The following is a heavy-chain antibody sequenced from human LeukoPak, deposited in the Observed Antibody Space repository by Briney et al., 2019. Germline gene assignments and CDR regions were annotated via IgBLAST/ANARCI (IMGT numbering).Heavy chain of an antibody. CDR3: ATGLGDSSGYYFDY. Sequence: ASVKVSCKVSGYTLTELSMHWVRQAPGKGLEWMGGFDPEDGETIYAQKFQGRVTMTEDTSTDKAYMELSSLRSEDTAVYYCATGLGDSSGYYFDYWGQGTLVTVSS. CDR2: FDPEDGET. D-gene: IGHD3-22*01. V-gene: IGHV1-24*01. J-gene: IGHJ4*02. CDR1: GYTLTELS.